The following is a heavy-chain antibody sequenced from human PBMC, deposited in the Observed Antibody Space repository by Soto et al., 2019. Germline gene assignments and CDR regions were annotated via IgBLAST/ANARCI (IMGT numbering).Heavy chain of an antibody. D-gene: IGHD6-19*01. V-gene: IGHV1-18*01. CDR2: ISGYNGNT. Sequence: QVQLVQSGAEVKKPGASVTVSCKTSGYTFSNYGINWVRQAPGQGLEWMGWISGYNGNTNYAQTVQGRVTMTTDTSTGTVYKELRSLKSDDNAIFYCSRFIMVGGWFNPNYYHGMDVWGQGTTVTVSS. J-gene: IGHJ6*02. CDR1: GYTFSNYG. CDR3: SRFIMVGGWFNPNYYHGMDV.